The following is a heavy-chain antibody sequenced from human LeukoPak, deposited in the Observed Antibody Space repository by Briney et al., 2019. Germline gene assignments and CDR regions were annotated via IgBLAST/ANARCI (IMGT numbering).Heavy chain of an antibody. Sequence: SETLSLTCAVSGGSFSGYYWSWIRQPPGKGLEWIGEINHSGSTNYNPSLKSRVTISVDTSKNQFSLQLSSVTAADTGVYYCARGRRGYYGSGSYYLDYWGQATLVTVSS. J-gene: IGHJ4*02. V-gene: IGHV4-34*01. CDR3: ARGRRGYYGSGSYYLDY. CDR2: INHSGST. CDR1: GGSFSGYY. D-gene: IGHD3-10*01.